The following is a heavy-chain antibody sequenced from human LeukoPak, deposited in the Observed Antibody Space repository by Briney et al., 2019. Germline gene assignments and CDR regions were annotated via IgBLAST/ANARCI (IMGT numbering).Heavy chain of an antibody. CDR2: INMYTANP. CDR3: ARHDNDDDFDY. D-gene: IGHD3-16*01. Sequence: ASVKVSCKASGYTFIRYAINWLRQVPGQGLEWMGWINMYTANPAYAQGFTERFVFSLDASVSTAYLEISNLKAEDTAVYYCARHDNDDDFDYWGQGTLVTVSS. J-gene: IGHJ4*02. CDR1: GYTFIRYA. V-gene: IGHV7-4-1*02.